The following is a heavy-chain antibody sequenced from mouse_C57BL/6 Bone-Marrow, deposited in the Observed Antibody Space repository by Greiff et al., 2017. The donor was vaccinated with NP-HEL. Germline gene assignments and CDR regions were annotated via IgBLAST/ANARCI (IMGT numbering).Heavy chain of an antibody. V-gene: IGHV1-19*01. D-gene: IGHD2-13*01. J-gene: IGHJ1*03. CDR2: INPYNGGT. Sequence: EVKLVESGPVLVKPGASVKMSCKASGYTFTDYYMNWVKQSHGQSLEWIGVINPYNGGTSYNQKFKGKATLTVDKSSSTAYMELNSLTSEDAAVYYCARRGEGSDWYFDVWGTGTTVTVSS. CDR1: GYTFTDYY. CDR3: ARRGEGSDWYFDV.